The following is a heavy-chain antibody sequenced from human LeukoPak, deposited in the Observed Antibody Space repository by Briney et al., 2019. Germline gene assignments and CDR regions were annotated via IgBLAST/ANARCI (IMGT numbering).Heavy chain of an antibody. D-gene: IGHD2-2*01. CDR3: AKDAYCSSTSCYGGMDV. Sequence: SLRLSCAASGFTIDDYAMHWVRQAPGKGLEWVSGIRWNSGSIGYADSVKGRFTISRDNAKNSLYLQMNSLRAEDTALYYCAKDAYCSSTSCYGGMDVWGQGTTVTVSS. CDR2: IRWNSGSI. V-gene: IGHV3-9*01. J-gene: IGHJ6*02. CDR1: GFTIDDYA.